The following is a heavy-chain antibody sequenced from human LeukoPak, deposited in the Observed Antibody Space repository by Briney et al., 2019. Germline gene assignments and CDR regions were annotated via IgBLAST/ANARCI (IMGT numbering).Heavy chain of an antibody. Sequence: GGSLKISCKGSGYSFTSYWIGWVRQMPGKGLEWMGIIYPGDSDTRYSPSFQGQVTISADKSISTAYLQWSSLKASDTAMYYCARSMRLWFGELGWFDPWGQGTLVTVSS. CDR1: GYSFTSYW. CDR2: IYPGDSDT. V-gene: IGHV5-51*01. D-gene: IGHD3-10*01. CDR3: ARSMRLWFGELGWFDP. J-gene: IGHJ5*02.